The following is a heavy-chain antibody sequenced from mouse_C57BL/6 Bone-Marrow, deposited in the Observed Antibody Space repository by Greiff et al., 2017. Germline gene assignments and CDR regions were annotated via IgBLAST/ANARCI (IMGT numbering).Heavy chain of an antibody. CDR1: GYTFTSYW. CDR2: IHPNSGST. J-gene: IGHJ4*01. Sequence: QVQLQQPGAELVKPGASVKLSCKASGYTFTSYWMHWVKQRPGQGLEWIGMIHPNSGSTNYNEKVKCKATLTVDKSSSTAYMQLSSLTSEDSAVYYCARSRNPYKDAMDYWGQGTSVTGSS. CDR3: ARSRNPYKDAMDY. V-gene: IGHV1-64*01. D-gene: IGHD1-3*01.